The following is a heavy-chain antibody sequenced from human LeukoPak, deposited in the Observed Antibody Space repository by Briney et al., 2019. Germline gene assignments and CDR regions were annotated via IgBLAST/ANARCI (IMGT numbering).Heavy chain of an antibody. CDR1: GFTFDDYT. D-gene: IGHD1-26*01. V-gene: IGHV3-20*04. Sequence: GGSLRLSCAASGFTFDDYTMSWVRQAPGKGLEWVSGINWNGGSTGYVDSVKGRFTISRDNAKNSLYLQMNSLRAEDTALYYCARYGRGRYFDYWGQGTLVTVSS. J-gene: IGHJ4*02. CDR2: INWNGGST. CDR3: ARYGRGRYFDY.